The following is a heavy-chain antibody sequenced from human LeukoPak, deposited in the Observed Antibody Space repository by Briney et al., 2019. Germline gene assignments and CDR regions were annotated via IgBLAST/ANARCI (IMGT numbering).Heavy chain of an antibody. CDR2: ISAYNGNT. CDR3: ARVVGALYYYYMDV. Sequence: GASVKVSCKASGYTFTSYGISWVRQAPGQGLEWMGWISAYNGNTNYAQKLQGRVTMTTDTSTSTAYTELSSLRSEDTAVYYCARVVGALYYYYMDVWGKGTTVTVSS. D-gene: IGHD2-15*01. CDR1: GYTFTSYG. V-gene: IGHV1-18*01. J-gene: IGHJ6*03.